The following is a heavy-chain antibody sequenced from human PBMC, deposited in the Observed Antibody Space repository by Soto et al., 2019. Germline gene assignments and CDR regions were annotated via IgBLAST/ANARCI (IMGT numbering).Heavy chain of an antibody. V-gene: IGHV3-21*04. CDR3: ARATDSRAAFVDY. D-gene: IGHD3-22*01. Sequence: GGSLRLSCAASGFTFSSYSMNWVRQAPGKGLEWVSSISSSSSYIYYADSVKGRFTISRDNAKNSLYLQMNSLRAADTAVYYCARATDSRAAFVDYWGQGTLVTVSS. CDR2: ISSSSSYI. CDR1: GFTFSSYS. J-gene: IGHJ4*02.